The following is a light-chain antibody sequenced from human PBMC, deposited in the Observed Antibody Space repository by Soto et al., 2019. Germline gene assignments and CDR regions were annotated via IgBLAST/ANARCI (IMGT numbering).Light chain of an antibody. CDR1: QNVYKW. Sequence: DIQMTQSPSTLSASVGDRITITCRASQNVYKWVAWYQQKPGKAPKFLIYDASVLESGVPSRFSGSGSGTEFTLTISSLQTDDFATYYCQRYNSNSLTFGQGTKVEVK. V-gene: IGKV1-5*01. CDR2: DAS. CDR3: QRYNSNSLT. J-gene: IGKJ1*01.